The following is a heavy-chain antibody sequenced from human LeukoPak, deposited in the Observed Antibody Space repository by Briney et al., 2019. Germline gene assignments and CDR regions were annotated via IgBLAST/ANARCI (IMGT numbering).Heavy chain of an antibody. Sequence: GASVKVSCKASGGTFSSYAISWVRQAPGQGLEWMGWINPNSGGTNYAQKFQGRVTMTRDTSISTAYMELSRLRSDDTAVYYCARGLLGGYYDSSAHSPSGYWGQGTLVTVSS. CDR1: GGTFSSYA. D-gene: IGHD3-22*01. CDR3: ARGLLGGYYDSSAHSPSGY. J-gene: IGHJ4*02. CDR2: INPNSGGT. V-gene: IGHV1-2*02.